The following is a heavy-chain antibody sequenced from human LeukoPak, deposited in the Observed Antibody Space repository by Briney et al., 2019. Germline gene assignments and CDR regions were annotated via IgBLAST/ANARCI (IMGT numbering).Heavy chain of an antibody. V-gene: IGHV3-48*03. J-gene: IGHJ5*02. CDR2: ISGSGNSI. CDR3: ARGVGFDP. Sequence: PGGSLRLSCAASEFTFSRYEMNWVRQAPGKGLEWISYISGSGNSIYYADSVKGRFTISRDNAKNSLYLQMNSLRAEDTAVYYCARGVGFDPWGQGTLVTVSS. D-gene: IGHD3-3*01. CDR1: EFTFSRYE.